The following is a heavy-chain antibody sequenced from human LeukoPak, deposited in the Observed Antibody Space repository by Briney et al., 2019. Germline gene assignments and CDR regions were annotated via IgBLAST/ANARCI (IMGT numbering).Heavy chain of an antibody. CDR1: GYTFTSYY. Sequence: ASGKVSCKASGYTFTSYYMHWVRQAPGQGLEWMGIINPSGGSTSYAQKFQGRVTMTRDASTSTVYMELSSLRSEDTAVYYCARGPGMIVVVTRFDPWGQGTLVTVSS. D-gene: IGHD3-22*01. V-gene: IGHV1-46*01. J-gene: IGHJ5*02. CDR3: ARGPGMIVVVTRFDP. CDR2: INPSGGST.